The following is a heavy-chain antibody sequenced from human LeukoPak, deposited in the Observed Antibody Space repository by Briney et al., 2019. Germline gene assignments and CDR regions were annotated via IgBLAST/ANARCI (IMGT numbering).Heavy chain of an antibody. CDR2: IWYDGSNK. J-gene: IGHJ3*02. V-gene: IGHV3-33*01. D-gene: IGHD4-23*01. CDR3: ARDGGYGGNPNDAFDM. CDR1: GFTFSNYG. Sequence: QPGRSLRLSCAASGFTFSNYGMHWVRQAPGKGLEWVAIIWYDGSNKYYADSVKGRFTISRDSSKNTLYLQMNSLRAEDTAVYYCARDGGYGGNPNDAFDMWGQGTMVTVSS.